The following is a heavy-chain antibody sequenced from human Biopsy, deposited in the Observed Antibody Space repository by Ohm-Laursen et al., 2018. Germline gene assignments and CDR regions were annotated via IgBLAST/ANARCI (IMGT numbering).Heavy chain of an antibody. CDR2: IYYSGNT. J-gene: IGHJ4*02. D-gene: IGHD3-3*01. V-gene: IGHV4-39*01. CDR1: GGSISDSTYH. CDR3: ARQVDFWSGYVDY. Sequence: SDTLSLTCTVSGGSISDSTYHWGWIRQSPGKGLEWIGNIYYSGNTDYSPSLKSRVTISVDTSNNQFSLKLRSVTAADTAVYYCARQVDFWSGYVDYWGQGTLVAVSS.